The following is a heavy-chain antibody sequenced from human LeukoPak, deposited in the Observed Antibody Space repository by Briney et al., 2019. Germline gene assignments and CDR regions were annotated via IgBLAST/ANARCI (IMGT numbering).Heavy chain of an antibody. D-gene: IGHD2-15*01. CDR3: ASTFPYCSGGTCAL. CDR2: IHPDGGTK. CDR1: GLTFRGYW. V-gene: IGHV3-7*01. J-gene: IGHJ4*02. Sequence: GGSLRLSCAASGLTFRGYWMSWVRQAPGKGLEWVANIHPDGGTKNYVDSVKGRFTISRDNAANSLYLQMNSLRAEDTAVYYCASTFPYCSGGTCALGGQGTLVTVSS.